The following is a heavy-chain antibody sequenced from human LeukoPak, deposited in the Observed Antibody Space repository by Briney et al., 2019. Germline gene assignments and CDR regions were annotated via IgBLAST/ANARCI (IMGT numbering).Heavy chain of an antibody. J-gene: IGHJ4*02. CDR2: ISGSGGRT. V-gene: IGHV3-23*01. CDR3: AMAVIGSGWTLDY. CDR1: GFTFISYA. Sequence: GGSLRLSCAASGFTFISYAMSWVRQAPGKGLEWVSSISGSGGRTSYADSVQGRFTISRDNSKNTLYLELNSLRAEDAAVYFCAMAVIGSGWTLDYWGQGTLATVS. D-gene: IGHD6-19*01.